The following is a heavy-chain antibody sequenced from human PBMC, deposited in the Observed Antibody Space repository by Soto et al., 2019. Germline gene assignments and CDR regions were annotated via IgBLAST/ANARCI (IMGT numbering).Heavy chain of an antibody. Sequence: ASVKVSCKASGYTFTSYYMYWVRHAPGQGLEWMGIINPSGGSTSYAQKFQGRVTMTRDTSTSTVYMELSSLRSEDTAVYYCARTYYYDSSGYNWFDPSGQGTLVTVSS. D-gene: IGHD3-22*01. V-gene: IGHV1-46*03. CDR3: ARTYYYDSSGYNWFDP. J-gene: IGHJ5*02. CDR2: INPSGGST. CDR1: GYTFTSYY.